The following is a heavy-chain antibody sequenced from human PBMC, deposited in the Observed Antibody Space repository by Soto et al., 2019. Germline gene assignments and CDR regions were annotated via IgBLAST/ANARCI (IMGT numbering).Heavy chain of an antibody. CDR2: IYYSGST. V-gene: IGHV4-31*03. D-gene: IGHD2-15*01. J-gene: IGHJ4*02. CDR1: GGSISSDGYY. Sequence: QVQLQESGPGLVKPSQTLSLTCTVSGGSISSDGYYWSWIRQHPGKGLEWIGYIYYSGSTYYNPSLKSRVTISVDTSKNQSSLKLSSVTAADTAVYYCARGKNLPPPRPSVVAAFDYWGQGTLVTVSS. CDR3: ARGKNLPPPRPSVVAAFDY.